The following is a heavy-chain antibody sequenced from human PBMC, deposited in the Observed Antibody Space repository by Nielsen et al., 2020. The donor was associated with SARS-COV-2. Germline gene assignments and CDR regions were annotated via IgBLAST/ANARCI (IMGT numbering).Heavy chain of an antibody. V-gene: IGHV4-34*01. D-gene: IGHD3-3*01. CDR2: INHSGST. J-gene: IGHJ6*03. CDR1: GGSFSGYY. CDR3: ARDGNYDFWSGSRNYYYYMDV. Sequence: SETLPLTCAVYGGSFSGYYWSWIRQPPGKGLEWIGEINHSGSTNYNPSLKSRVTISVDTSKNQFSLKLSSVTAADTAVYYCARDGNYDFWSGSRNYYYYMDVWGKGTTVTVSS.